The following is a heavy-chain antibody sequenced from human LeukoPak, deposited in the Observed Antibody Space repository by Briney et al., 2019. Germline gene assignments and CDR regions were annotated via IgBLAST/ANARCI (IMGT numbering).Heavy chain of an antibody. Sequence: GGSLRLSCAASGFTFNSYSMNWVRQAPGKGLEWVSCISSSGSYIYYSDSVKGRFTISRDNSKNTLYLQMNSLRAEDTAVYYCAEDLYYYDSRTYYWGQGTLVTVSS. J-gene: IGHJ4*02. CDR3: AEDLYYYDSRTYY. CDR1: GFTFNSYS. CDR2: ISSSGSYI. V-gene: IGHV3-21*04. D-gene: IGHD3-22*01.